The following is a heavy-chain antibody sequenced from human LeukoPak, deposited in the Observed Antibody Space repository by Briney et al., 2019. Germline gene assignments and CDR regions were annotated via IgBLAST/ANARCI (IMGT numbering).Heavy chain of an antibody. J-gene: IGHJ4*02. CDR1: GGTFSSYA. D-gene: IGHD2-15*01. V-gene: IGHV1-69*13. CDR2: IIPIFGTA. CDR3: AMRVVVVAATFDY. Sequence: SVKVSCKASGGTFSSYAISWVRQAPGQGLEWMGGIIPIFGTANYAQKFQGRVTISADESTSTAYMELSSLRSEDTAVYYCAMRVVVVAATFDYWGQGTLVTVSS.